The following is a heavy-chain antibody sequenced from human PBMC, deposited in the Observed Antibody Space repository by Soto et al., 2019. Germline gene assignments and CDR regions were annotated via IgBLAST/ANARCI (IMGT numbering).Heavy chain of an antibody. Sequence: PGGSLRLSCAASGFTISSNAMYWVRQAPGKGLEWVSGISDRGDTTHYADSVKGRFTISRDTSKNTLYLQLNTLRADDTAVYYFAKHNPGTSSFHNWGQGTLFTVSS. CDR2: ISDRGDTT. J-gene: IGHJ4*02. D-gene: IGHD1-1*01. CDR3: AKHNPGTSSFHN. CDR1: GFTISSNA. V-gene: IGHV3-23*01.